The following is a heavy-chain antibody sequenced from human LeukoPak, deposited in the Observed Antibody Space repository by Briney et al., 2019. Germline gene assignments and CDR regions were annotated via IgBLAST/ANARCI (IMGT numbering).Heavy chain of an antibody. D-gene: IGHD1-26*01. CDR3: VKSAGREGGN. CDR1: GFIFTDWY. Sequence: GGSLRLSCAASGFIFTDWYMSWIRQAPGKGLQWLSYISSSSSDTSYADSVRGRFTISRDNAKKSVYLQMNSLRAEDTAIYYCVKSAGREGGNWGQGTLVTVSS. V-gene: IGHV3-11*06. CDR2: ISSSSSDT. J-gene: IGHJ4*02.